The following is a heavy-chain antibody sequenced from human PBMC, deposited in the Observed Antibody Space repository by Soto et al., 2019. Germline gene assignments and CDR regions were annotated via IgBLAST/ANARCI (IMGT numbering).Heavy chain of an antibody. CDR3: AKDRSMITFGGVIV. J-gene: IGHJ4*02. CDR1: GFTFSSYW. V-gene: IGHV3-7*03. D-gene: IGHD3-16*02. Sequence: GGSLRLSCAASGFTFSSYWMSWVRQAPGKGLEWVANIKQDGSEKYYVDSVKGRFTISRDSAKNSLYLQMNSLRAEDTALYYCAKDRSMITFGGVIVWGQGTLVTVSS. CDR2: IKQDGSEK.